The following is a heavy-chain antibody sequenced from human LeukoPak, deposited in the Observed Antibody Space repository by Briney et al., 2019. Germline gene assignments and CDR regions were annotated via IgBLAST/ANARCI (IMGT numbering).Heavy chain of an antibody. CDR1: GYTFSDYY. Sequence: ASVKVSCKASGYTFSDYYMHWVRQAPGQGLEWMGWINPNSGGTNYAQKFEGRVTMTRDTSISTAYMELSSLTYDDTAVYYCASEGVISSSFDYWGQGTLVTVSS. CDR3: ASEGVISSSFDY. CDR2: INPNSGGT. D-gene: IGHD3-10*01. J-gene: IGHJ4*02. V-gene: IGHV1-2*02.